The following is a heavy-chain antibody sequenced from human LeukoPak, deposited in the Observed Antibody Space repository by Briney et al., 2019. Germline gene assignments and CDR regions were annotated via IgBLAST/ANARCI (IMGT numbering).Heavy chain of an antibody. V-gene: IGHV1-46*01. CDR2: INPSGGST. CDR3: ARAQMATSSGAAFDI. Sequence: GASVKVSCKASGYTFTSYYMHWVRQAPGQGLEWMGIINPSGGSTSYVQKFQGRVTMTRDTSTSTVYMELSSLRSEDTAVYYCARAQMATSSGAAFDIWGQGTMVTVSS. D-gene: IGHD5-24*01. J-gene: IGHJ3*02. CDR1: GYTFTSYY.